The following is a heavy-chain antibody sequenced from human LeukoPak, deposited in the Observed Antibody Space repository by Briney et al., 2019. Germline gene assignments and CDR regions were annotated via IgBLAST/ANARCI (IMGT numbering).Heavy chain of an antibody. Sequence: ASVTVSCKASGYTFTGYYMHWVRQAPGRGLEWMGWINPNSGGTNYAQKFQGRVTMTRDTSISTAYMELSRLRSDDTAVYYCASEVEMATGFDYWGQGTLVTVSS. J-gene: IGHJ4*02. V-gene: IGHV1-2*02. D-gene: IGHD5-24*01. CDR1: GYTFTGYY. CDR3: ASEVEMATGFDY. CDR2: INPNSGGT.